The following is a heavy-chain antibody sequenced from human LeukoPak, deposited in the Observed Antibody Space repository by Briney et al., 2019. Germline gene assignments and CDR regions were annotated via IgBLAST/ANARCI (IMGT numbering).Heavy chain of an antibody. D-gene: IGHD6-25*01. CDR2: IYYSGST. CDR3: ARVNSRPAVLDY. CDR1: GGSISSSSYY. Sequence: SETLSLTCTVSGGSISSSSYYWGWIRQSPGKGLEWIGSIYYSGSTYYNPSLKSRVTISVDTSKNQFSLKLSSVTAADTAVYYCARVNSRPAVLDYWGQGTLVTVSS. J-gene: IGHJ4*02. V-gene: IGHV4-39*07.